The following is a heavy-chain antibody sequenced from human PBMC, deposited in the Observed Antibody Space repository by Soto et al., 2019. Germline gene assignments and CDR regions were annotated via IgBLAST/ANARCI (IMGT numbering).Heavy chain of an antibody. CDR2: INHSGST. D-gene: IGHD2-2*01. Sequence: SETLSLTCAVYGGSFSGYYWTWIRQPPGTGLEWIGEINHSGSTNYNPSLKSRVTISVDTSKNQFSLKLSSVIAADTAVYYCARHGGTSCVDSRCYLLSWFHPWGQGSLVTVSS. V-gene: IGHV4-34*01. CDR1: GGSFSGYY. CDR3: ARHGGTSCVDSRCYLLSWFHP. J-gene: IGHJ5*02.